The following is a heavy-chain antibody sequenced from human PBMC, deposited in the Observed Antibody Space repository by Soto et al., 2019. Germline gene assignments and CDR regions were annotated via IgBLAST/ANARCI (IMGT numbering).Heavy chain of an antibody. V-gene: IGHV3-23*01. J-gene: IGHJ4*02. D-gene: IGHD3-9*01. CDR2: ISGSGGST. CDR1: GFTFRNYA. Sequence: EVQLLESGGGLVQPGGSLRLSCAASGFTFRNYAMSWVRQAPGKGLEWVSTISGSGGSTFYADSVKGRFTISRDNSRNTLYLQMNSLRADDTAIYFCARGDDILTGPVFDYVGQGTLVTVSS. CDR3: ARGDDILTGPVFDY.